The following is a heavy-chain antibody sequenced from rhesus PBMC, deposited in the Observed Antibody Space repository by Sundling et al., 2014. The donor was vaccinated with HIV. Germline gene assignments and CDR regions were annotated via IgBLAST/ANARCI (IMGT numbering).Heavy chain of an antibody. V-gene: IGHV1-138*01. CDR2: INPRTGGT. Sequence: QVQLVQSGAEVKKPGSSVKVSCKASGYTFTDYYIHWVRQAPGQGLEWMGEINPRTGGTNYVQNFQGRVTMTSDTSTSTVYMEPSSLRSDDTAVYYCARGYAGYCFDYWGQGVLVTVSS. D-gene: IGHD3-28*01. J-gene: IGHJ4*01. CDR1: GYTFTDYY. CDR3: ARGYAGYCFDY.